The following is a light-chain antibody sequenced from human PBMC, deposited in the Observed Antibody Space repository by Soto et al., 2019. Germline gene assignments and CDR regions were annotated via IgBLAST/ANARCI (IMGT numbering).Light chain of an antibody. CDR2: VAS. Sequence: EIVLTQSPGTLSLSPGERATLSCRASQSVSNNYLAWYQQKPGQAPRLLIYVASNRATGIPDRFSGSGSGTDFTLTISRLEPEDFAVYYCQQYGSSGTFGQGPRWIS. J-gene: IGKJ1*01. CDR1: QSVSNNY. CDR3: QQYGSSGT. V-gene: IGKV3-20*01.